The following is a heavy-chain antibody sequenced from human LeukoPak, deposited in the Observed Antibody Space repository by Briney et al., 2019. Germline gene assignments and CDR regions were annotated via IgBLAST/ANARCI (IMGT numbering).Heavy chain of an antibody. Sequence: PSETLSLTCTVSGGSISSYYWSWIRQPAGKGLEWIGRISTSGSTNYNPSLKSRVTISVDTSKNQFSLKLSSVTAADTAVYYCASAYCSGGSCYFDYWGQGTLVTVSS. J-gene: IGHJ4*02. CDR1: GGSISSYY. CDR3: ASAYCSGGSCYFDY. CDR2: ISTSGST. D-gene: IGHD2-15*01. V-gene: IGHV4-4*07.